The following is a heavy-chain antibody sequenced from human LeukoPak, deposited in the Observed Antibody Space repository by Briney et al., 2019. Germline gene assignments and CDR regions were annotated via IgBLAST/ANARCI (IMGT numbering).Heavy chain of an antibody. CDR2: ISAYNGNT. J-gene: IGHJ6*03. D-gene: IGHD3-3*01. CDR1: GYTFTSYG. Sequence: ASVKVSCKASGYTFTSYGISWVRQAPGQGLEWMGWISAYNGNTNYAQKLQGRVTMTTDTSTSTAYMELRSLRSDDTAVYYCARWSGEWEFSGRYYYYYMDVWGKGTTVTVSS. V-gene: IGHV1-18*01. CDR3: ARWSGEWEFSGRYYYYYMDV.